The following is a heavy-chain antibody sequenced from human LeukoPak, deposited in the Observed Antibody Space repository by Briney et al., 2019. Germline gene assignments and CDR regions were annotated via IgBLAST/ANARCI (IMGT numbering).Heavy chain of an antibody. V-gene: IGHV3-66*02. CDR1: GFTVDDTY. CDR3: AGQAAAGLDY. CDR2: VYSGGKT. Sequence: GGSLRLSCATSGFTVDDTYMSWVRQTPGKGLEWVSVVYSGGKTFYADSVKGRFTISGDNSKSTVYLQMNTLRADDTAVYYCAGQAAAGLDYWGQGTLVTVSS. J-gene: IGHJ4*02. D-gene: IGHD6-13*01.